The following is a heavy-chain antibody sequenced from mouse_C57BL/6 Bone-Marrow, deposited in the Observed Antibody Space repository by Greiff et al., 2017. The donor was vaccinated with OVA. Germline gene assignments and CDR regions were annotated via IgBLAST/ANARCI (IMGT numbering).Heavy chain of an antibody. Sequence: QVQLQQSGSELRSPGSSVKLSCKDFDSEVFPIAYMSWVRQKPGHGFEWIGGILPSIGRTIYGEKFEDKATLDADTLSNTAYLELNSLTSEDSAIYYCARPGGVYYYGSSYEDWYVDVGGTGTTVTVSS. CDR1: DSEVFPIAY. J-gene: IGHJ1*03. CDR3: ARPGGVYYYGSSYEDWYVDV. CDR2: ILPSIGRT. V-gene: IGHV15-2*01. D-gene: IGHD1-1*01.